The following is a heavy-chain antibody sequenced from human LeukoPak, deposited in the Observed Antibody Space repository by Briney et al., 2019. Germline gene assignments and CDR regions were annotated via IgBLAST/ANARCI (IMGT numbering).Heavy chain of an antibody. CDR1: GFTFSSYS. CDR3: ARGGRSRTGPGDY. D-gene: IGHD3/OR15-3a*01. CDR2: ISSSSYI. V-gene: IGHV3-21*01. J-gene: IGHJ4*02. Sequence: GGSLRLSCAASGFTFSSYSMNWVRQAPGKGLEWVSSISSSSYIYYADSVKGRFTISRDNAKNSLYLQMNSLRAEDTAVYYCARGGRSRTGPGDYWGQGTLVTVSS.